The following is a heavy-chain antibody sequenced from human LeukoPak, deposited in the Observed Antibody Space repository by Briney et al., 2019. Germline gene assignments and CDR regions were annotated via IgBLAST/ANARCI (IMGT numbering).Heavy chain of an antibody. J-gene: IGHJ4*02. CDR1: GFTFSSYS. D-gene: IGHD2-2*01. CDR3: ARDLNVVVPASNDY. V-gene: IGHV3-21*01. Sequence: GRSLRLSCAVSGFTFSSYSMNWVRQAPGKGLEWVSFFSSSGSYIYYADSVKGRFTISRDIAKNSLFLQMNSLRVEDTAVYYCARDLNVVVPASNDYWGQGTLVTVSS. CDR2: FSSSGSYI.